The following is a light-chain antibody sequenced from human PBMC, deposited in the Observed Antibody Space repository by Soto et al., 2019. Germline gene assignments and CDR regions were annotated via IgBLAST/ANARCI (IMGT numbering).Light chain of an antibody. CDR2: AAS. V-gene: IGKV1-39*01. J-gene: IGKJ1*01. CDR3: QHTDINART. CDR1: QSISRY. Sequence: DIQMTQSPSSLSASVGDRVIITCRASQSISRYLSWYQQKPGKAPKLLIYAASRLQSGVPSRFSGSGSETDFTLTINSLQPEVFATYYCQHTDINARTFGQGTKVEIK.